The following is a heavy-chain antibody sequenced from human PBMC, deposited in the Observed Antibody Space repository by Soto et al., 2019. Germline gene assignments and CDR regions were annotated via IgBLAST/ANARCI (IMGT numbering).Heavy chain of an antibody. Sequence: SDTLSLTCTVSGGSISSYYWSWIRQPPGKGLEWIGYIYYSGSTNYNPSLKSRVTISVDTSKNQFSLKLSSVTAADTAVYYCARCITMMGGFDYWGQGTLVTVSS. J-gene: IGHJ4*02. D-gene: IGHD3-22*01. CDR3: ARCITMMGGFDY. V-gene: IGHV4-59*12. CDR1: GGSISSYY. CDR2: IYYSGST.